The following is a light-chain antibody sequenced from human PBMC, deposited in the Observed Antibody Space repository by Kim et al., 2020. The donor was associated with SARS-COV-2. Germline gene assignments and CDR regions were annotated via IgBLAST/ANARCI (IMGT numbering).Light chain of an antibody. V-gene: IGKV1-5*03. Sequence: DIQMTQSPSTLSASVGDRVTITCQASQSISSWLAWYQQKPGKAPKLLLYMASTLESGVPSRFSGSGSGTEFTLTISSLHPDDSATYYCQKYNNYPVTFGQGTKLEIK. J-gene: IGKJ2*01. CDR3: QKYNNYPVT. CDR2: MAS. CDR1: QSISSW.